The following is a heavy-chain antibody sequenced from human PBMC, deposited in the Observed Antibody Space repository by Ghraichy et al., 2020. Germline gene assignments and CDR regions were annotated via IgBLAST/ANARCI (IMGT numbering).Heavy chain of an antibody. J-gene: IGHJ6*02. CDR1: GFTFSDSW. V-gene: IGHV3-15*01. CDR3: TRNSWNYYYYGMDV. Sequence: GGSLRLSCAASGFTFSDSWMTWVRQAPGKGLEWVGRIKSKTDGGTTDFAAPVKGRFIISRDDSKNTLYLQMNSLKTEDTVIYYCTRNSWNYYYYGMDVWGQGTTVTVSS. D-gene: IGHD3-3*01. CDR2: IKSKTDGGTT.